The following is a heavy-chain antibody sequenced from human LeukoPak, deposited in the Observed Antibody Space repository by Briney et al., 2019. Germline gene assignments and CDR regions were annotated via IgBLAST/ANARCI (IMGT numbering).Heavy chain of an antibody. CDR3: AKALGVRSTMVRGPKGY. V-gene: IGHV3-23*01. J-gene: IGHJ4*02. Sequence: QPGGSLRLSCAASGFTFSSYAMRWVRHAPGKGLEWVSAISGSGGSTYYAAPVKGRFTISRDNSKNMLYLQMNSLRAGDTAVYDCAKALGVRSTMVRGPKGYWGQGTLVTVSS. CDR2: ISGSGGST. CDR1: GFTFSSYA. D-gene: IGHD3-10*01.